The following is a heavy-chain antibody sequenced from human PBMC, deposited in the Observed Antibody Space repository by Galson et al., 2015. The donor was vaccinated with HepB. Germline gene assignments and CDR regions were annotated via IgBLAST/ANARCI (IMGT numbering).Heavy chain of an antibody. D-gene: IGHD3-22*01. Sequence: ETLSLTCTVSGGSISSYYWSWIRQPPGKGLEWIGYIYYSGSTNYNPSLKSRVTISVDTSKNQFSLKLSSVTAADTAVYYCARGYYDSSGYYREYFQHWGQGTLVTVSS. CDR3: ARGYYDSSGYYREYFQH. J-gene: IGHJ1*01. CDR2: IYYSGST. CDR1: GGSISSYY. V-gene: IGHV4-59*01.